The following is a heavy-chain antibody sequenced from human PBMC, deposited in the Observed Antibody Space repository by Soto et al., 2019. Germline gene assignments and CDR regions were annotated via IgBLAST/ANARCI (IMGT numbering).Heavy chain of an antibody. Sequence: GASVKVSCKASGYTFTGYYMHWVRQAPGQGLEWMGWINPNSGGTNYAQKFQGWVTMTRDTSISTAYMELSRLRSDDTAVYYCARDWGADYYGMDVWGQGTTVTVSS. V-gene: IGHV1-2*04. CDR2: INPNSGGT. CDR1: GYTFTGYY. J-gene: IGHJ6*02. CDR3: ARDWGADYYGMDV. D-gene: IGHD1-26*01.